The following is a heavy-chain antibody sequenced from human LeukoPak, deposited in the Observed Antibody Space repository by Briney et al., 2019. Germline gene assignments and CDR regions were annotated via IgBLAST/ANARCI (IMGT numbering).Heavy chain of an antibody. CDR1: GFTFSDYY. D-gene: IGHD3-22*01. CDR2: ISGSGGST. CDR3: AKDLVIVVVTFDY. Sequence: GGSLRLSCAASGFTFSDYYMSWIRQAPGKGLEWVSAISGSGGSTYYADSVKGRFTISRDNSKNTLYLQMNSLRAEDTAVYYCAKDLVIVVVTFDYWGQGTLVTVSS. J-gene: IGHJ4*02. V-gene: IGHV3-23*01.